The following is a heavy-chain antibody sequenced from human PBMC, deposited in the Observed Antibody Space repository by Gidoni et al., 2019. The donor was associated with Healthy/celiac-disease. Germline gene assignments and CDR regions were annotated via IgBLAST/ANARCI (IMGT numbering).Heavy chain of an antibody. D-gene: IGHD4-4*01. CDR3: AKGPTTVTKLLYYYYGMDV. CDR1: GFTFSSYA. V-gene: IGHV3-23*01. Sequence: EVQLLESGGGLVQPGGSLRLSCAASGFTFSSYAMSWVRQAPGKGLEWVSAISGSGGSTYYADSVKGRFTISRDNSKNTLYLQMNSLRAEDTAVYYCAKGPTTVTKLLYYYYGMDVWGQGTTVTVSS. CDR2: ISGSGGST. J-gene: IGHJ6*02.